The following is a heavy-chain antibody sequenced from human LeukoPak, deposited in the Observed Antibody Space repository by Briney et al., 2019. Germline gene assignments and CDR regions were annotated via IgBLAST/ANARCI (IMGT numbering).Heavy chain of an antibody. J-gene: IGHJ4*02. D-gene: IGHD4-23*01. Sequence: SQTLSLTSAISGDSVSSNNAAWNWIRQSPSRGFEWLGRTYFRSKWYNDYAASVKSRITVNPDTSKNHFSLQLSSVTPEDTAVYYCARSYGGNCDYWGQGTLVTVSS. CDR3: ARSYGGNCDY. CDR2: TYFRSKWYN. CDR1: GDSVSSNNAA. V-gene: IGHV6-1*01.